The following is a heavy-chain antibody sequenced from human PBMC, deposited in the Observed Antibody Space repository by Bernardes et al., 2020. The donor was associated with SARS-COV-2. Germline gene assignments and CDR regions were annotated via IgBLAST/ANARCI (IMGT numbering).Heavy chain of an antibody. CDR3: ARDYGDDYYYYGMDV. CDR2: MNPTSGNT. V-gene: IGHV1-8*01. Sequence: ASVKVSCKASGYTFTSYGINWVRQATGKGLEWMGWMNPTSGNTGYAQKFQGRVTMTRNTSISTAYLELSSLRSEDTAVYYCARDYGDDYYYYGMDVWGQGTTVTDS. CDR1: GYTFTSYG. J-gene: IGHJ6*02. D-gene: IGHD4-17*01.